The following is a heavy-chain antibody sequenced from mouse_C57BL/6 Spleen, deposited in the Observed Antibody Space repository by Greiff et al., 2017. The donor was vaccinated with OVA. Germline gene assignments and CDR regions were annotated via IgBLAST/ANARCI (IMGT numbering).Heavy chain of an antibody. J-gene: IGHJ1*03. CDR2: IYPSDSET. Sequence: QVQLQQPGAELVRPGSSVKLSCKASGYTFTSYWMDWVKQRPGQGLEWIGNIYPSDSETHYNQKFKDKATLTVDKSYSTAYMQLSSLTSEDSAVYDCARSNYGSSGYFDVWGTGTTVTVSS. CDR1: GYTFTSYW. CDR3: ARSNYGSSGYFDV. V-gene: IGHV1-61*01. D-gene: IGHD1-1*01.